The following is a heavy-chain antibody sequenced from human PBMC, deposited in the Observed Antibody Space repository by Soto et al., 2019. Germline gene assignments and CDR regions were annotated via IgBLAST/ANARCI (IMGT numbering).Heavy chain of an antibody. D-gene: IGHD4-4*01. CDR1: GFTFSNAW. CDR3: TTDPLTTVTYYYYYGMDV. Sequence: GGSLRLSCAASGFTFSNAWMNWVRQAPGKGLEWVGRIKSKTDGGTTDYAAPVKGRFTISRDDSKNTLYLQMNSLKTEDTAVYYCTTDPLTTVTYYYYYGMDVWGQGTTVTVSS. V-gene: IGHV3-15*07. CDR2: IKSKTDGGTT. J-gene: IGHJ6*02.